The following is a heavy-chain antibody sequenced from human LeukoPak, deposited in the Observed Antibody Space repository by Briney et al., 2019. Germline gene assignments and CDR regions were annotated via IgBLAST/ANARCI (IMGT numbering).Heavy chain of an antibody. CDR2: ISAYNGNT. V-gene: IGHV1-18*04. J-gene: IGHJ4*02. CDR1: GYTFTGYY. Sequence: ASVKVSCKASGYTFTGYYMHWVRQAPGQGLEWMGWISAYNGNTNYAQKLQGRVTMTTDTSTSTAYMELRSLRSDDTAVYYCAKDIAAYYYDSSGYPDYWGQGTLVTVSS. D-gene: IGHD3-22*01. CDR3: AKDIAAYYYDSSGYPDY.